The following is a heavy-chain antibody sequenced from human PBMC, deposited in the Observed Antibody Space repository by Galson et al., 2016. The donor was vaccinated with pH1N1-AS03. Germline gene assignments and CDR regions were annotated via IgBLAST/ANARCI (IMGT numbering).Heavy chain of an antibody. CDR1: GASISSSSYC. Sequence: SETLSLTCNVSGASISSSSYCWGWIRQPPGKGLEWIGSICYSVTTYYNPSLKSRLTISVETSKNQFSLKLSSVTAADTAVYYRARDAEGAAPTAIWYFGSWGQGTLVTVSS. J-gene: IGHJ4*02. D-gene: IGHD2-2*01. CDR2: ICYSVTT. CDR3: ARDAEGAAPTAIWYFGS. V-gene: IGHV4-39*07.